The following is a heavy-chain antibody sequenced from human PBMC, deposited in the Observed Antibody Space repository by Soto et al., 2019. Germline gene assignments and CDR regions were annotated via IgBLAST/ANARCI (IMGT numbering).Heavy chain of an antibody. D-gene: IGHD5-12*01. Sequence: QVQLVQSGAEVKKPGASVKVSCKASGYTFTGYYMHWVRQAPGQGLEWMGWINPNSGGTNYAQKFQGWVTMTRDTSISTAYMELSRLRSDATALYACARGTPITYWYFDLWGRGTLVTVSS. V-gene: IGHV1-2*04. CDR3: ARGTPITYWYFDL. CDR2: INPNSGGT. J-gene: IGHJ2*01. CDR1: GYTFTGYY.